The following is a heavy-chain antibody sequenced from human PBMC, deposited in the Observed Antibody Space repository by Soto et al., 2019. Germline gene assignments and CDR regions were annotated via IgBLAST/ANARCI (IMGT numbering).Heavy chain of an antibody. CDR3: ARDKDREQLGGNYYYALDV. Sequence: QVQLVQSGAEVKKPGSSVKVSCKASGDTFSSFAISWVRQAPGQGLEWMGGIIPIFRTPNYAQKFQARVTITADEFTSTAYMGLSSLRSEDTAVYYCARDKDREQLGGNYYYALDVWGQGPTVIVSS. V-gene: IGHV1-69*12. J-gene: IGHJ6*02. CDR1: GDTFSSFA. CDR2: IIPIFRTP. D-gene: IGHD1-1*01.